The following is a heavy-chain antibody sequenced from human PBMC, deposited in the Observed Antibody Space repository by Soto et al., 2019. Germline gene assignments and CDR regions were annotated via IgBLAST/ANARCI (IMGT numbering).Heavy chain of an antibody. D-gene: IGHD2-8*02. CDR3: ARDKITGLFDY. Sequence: QVQLQEWGADLLKPSEALSLTCGAYGGPLSGYYGSWIRQPPGTELDWSGEINHTGSTNYNPSLNSRVTISVDTSKNQFSLKLTSVTAADTAVYYCARDKITGLFDYWGQGTLVTVSS. CDR2: INHTGST. J-gene: IGHJ4*02. CDR1: GGPLSGYY. V-gene: IGHV4-34*01.